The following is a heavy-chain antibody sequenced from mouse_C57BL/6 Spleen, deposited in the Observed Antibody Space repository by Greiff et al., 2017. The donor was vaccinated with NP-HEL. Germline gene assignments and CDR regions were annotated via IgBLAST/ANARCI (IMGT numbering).Heavy chain of an antibody. CDR2: INPNYGTT. Sequence: VQLQQSGPELVKPGASVKISCKASGYSFTDYNMNWVKQSNGKSLEWIGVINPNYGTTSYNQKFKGKATLTVDQSSSTAYMQLNSLTSEDSAAYYCAGWYYGNSWYFEVWGTGTTVTVSS. V-gene: IGHV1-39*01. D-gene: IGHD2-1*01. CDR3: AGWYYGNSWYFEV. CDR1: GYSFTDYN. J-gene: IGHJ1*03.